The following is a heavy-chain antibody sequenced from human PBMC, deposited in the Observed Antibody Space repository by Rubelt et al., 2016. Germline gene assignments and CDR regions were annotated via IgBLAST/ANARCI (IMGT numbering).Heavy chain of an antibody. Sequence: GRVTMTRDTSISTAYMELSRLRSDDTAVYYCARSSIAARPLDYWGQGTLVTVSS. J-gene: IGHJ4*02. V-gene: IGHV1-2*02. CDR3: ARSSIAARPLDY. D-gene: IGHD6-6*01.